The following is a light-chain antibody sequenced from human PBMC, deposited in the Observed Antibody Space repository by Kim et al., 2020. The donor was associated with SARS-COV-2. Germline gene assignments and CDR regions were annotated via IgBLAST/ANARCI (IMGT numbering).Light chain of an antibody. V-gene: IGLV1-40*01. CDR1: SSNIGAGYD. CDR2: GNS. CDR3: QSYDSSLSVV. J-gene: IGLJ2*01. Sequence: GQRVTIASTGSSSNIGAGYDVHWYQQLPGTAPKLLIYGNSNRPSGVPDRFSGSKSGTSASLAITGLQAEDEADYYCQSYDSSLSVVFGGGTQLTVL.